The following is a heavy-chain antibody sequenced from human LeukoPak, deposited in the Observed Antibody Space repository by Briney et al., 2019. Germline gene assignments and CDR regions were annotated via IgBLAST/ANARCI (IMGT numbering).Heavy chain of an antibody. V-gene: IGHV3-21*01. Sequence: PGGSLRLSCAASGFTFSSYSMNWVRQAPGKGLEWVSSISSSSSYIYYADSVKGRFTISRDNAKNSLYLQTNCLRAEDTAVYYCARDGRGLQFPDYWGQGTLVTVSS. D-gene: IGHD5-24*01. J-gene: IGHJ4*02. CDR3: ARDGRGLQFPDY. CDR1: GFTFSSYS. CDR2: ISSSSSYI.